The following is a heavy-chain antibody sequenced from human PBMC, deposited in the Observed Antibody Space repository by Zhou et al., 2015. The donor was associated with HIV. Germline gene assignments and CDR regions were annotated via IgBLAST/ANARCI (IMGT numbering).Heavy chain of an antibody. J-gene: IGHJ6*03. V-gene: IGHV3-15*02. CDR2: IKTKTDGGTT. Sequence: VQLVESGGAVVQPGGSLRLSCAASGLTFTNAWLSWVRQAPGKGLEWVGRIKTKTDGGTTDYAAPVKGRFTISRDDSKNTLYLQMNSLKTEDTAVYYCTTVNCSSTSCYRYYYYMDVWGKGTTVTVSS. CDR1: GLTFTNAW. CDR3: TTVNCSSTSCYRYYYYMDV. D-gene: IGHD2-2*01.